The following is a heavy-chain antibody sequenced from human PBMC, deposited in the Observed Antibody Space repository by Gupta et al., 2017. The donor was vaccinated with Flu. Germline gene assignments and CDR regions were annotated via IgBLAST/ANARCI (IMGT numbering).Heavy chain of an antibody. CDR2: ISAYNGNT. CDR3: ARDFPHVDTAMVNWTAGSDYYYGMDV. J-gene: IGHJ6*02. Sequence: QVQLVQSGAEVKKPGASVKVSCKASGYTFTSYGISWVRQAPGQGLEWMGWISAYNGNTNYAQKLQGRVTMTTDTATSTAYMERRSLRSDDTAVYYCARDFPHVDTAMVNWTAGSDYYYGMDVWGQGTTVTVSS. CDR1: GYTFTSYG. D-gene: IGHD5-18*01. V-gene: IGHV1-18*01.